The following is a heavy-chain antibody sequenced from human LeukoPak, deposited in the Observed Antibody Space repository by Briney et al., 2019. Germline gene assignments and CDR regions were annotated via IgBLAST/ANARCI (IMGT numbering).Heavy chain of an antibody. CDR3: AKDYGDFLGWFDP. D-gene: IGHD4-17*01. V-gene: IGHV3-30*02. CDR2: IRYDGSNK. Sequence: PGGSLRLSCAASGFTFSSYGMHWVRQAPGKGLEWVAFIRYDGSNKYYADSVKGRFTISRDNSKSTLYLRMNSLRAEDTAVYYCAKDYGDFLGWFDPWGQGTLVTVSS. J-gene: IGHJ5*02. CDR1: GFTFSSYG.